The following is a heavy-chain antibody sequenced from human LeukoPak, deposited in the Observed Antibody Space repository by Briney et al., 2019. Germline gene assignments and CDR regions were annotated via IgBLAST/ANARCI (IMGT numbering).Heavy chain of an antibody. Sequence: SETLSLTCTVSGGSISSSSYYWGWIRQPPGKGLEWIGSIYYSGSTYYNPSLKSRVTISVDTSKNQFSLKLTSVTAADTAVYYCARGWGSFGLSPFDSWGQGTLVTVSS. V-gene: IGHV4-39*07. CDR1: GGSISSSSYY. J-gene: IGHJ4*02. CDR2: IYYSGST. CDR3: ARGWGSFGLSPFDS. D-gene: IGHD2-21*01.